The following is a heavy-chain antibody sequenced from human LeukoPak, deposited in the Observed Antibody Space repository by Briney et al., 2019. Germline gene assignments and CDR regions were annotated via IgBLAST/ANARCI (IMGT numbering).Heavy chain of an antibody. Sequence: GGSLRLSCAASGFTFSTYWMSWVRQAPGKGLEWVATIRQDGSEKYYVDSVKGRLTISGDNAKNSLYLQMNSLRVEDTAVYYCARDPEGAITPENWGQGTLVTVSS. CDR2: IRQDGSEK. CDR3: ARDPEGAITPEN. J-gene: IGHJ4*02. CDR1: GFTFSTYW. D-gene: IGHD1-26*01. V-gene: IGHV3-7*01.